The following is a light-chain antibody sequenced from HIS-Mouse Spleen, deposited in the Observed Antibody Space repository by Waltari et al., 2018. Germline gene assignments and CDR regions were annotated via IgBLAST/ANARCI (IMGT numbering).Light chain of an antibody. V-gene: IGLV2-14*03. CDR3: SSYTSSSFNVV. CDR1: SSDVGGYNY. J-gene: IGLJ2*01. CDR2: AVS. Sequence: QSALTQPASVSGSPGQSITISCTGTSSDVGGYNYVSGYQQHPGKAPKLMIYAVSNRPSGVSNRFSGSKSGNTASLTISGLQAEDEADYYCSSYTSSSFNVVFGGGTKLTVL.